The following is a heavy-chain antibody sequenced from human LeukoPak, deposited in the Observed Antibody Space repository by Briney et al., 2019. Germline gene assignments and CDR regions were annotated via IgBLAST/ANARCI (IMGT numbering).Heavy chain of an antibody. D-gene: IGHD3-22*01. Sequence: GGSLRLSCTASGFTFGDYAMSWFRQAPGKGLEWVAVIWYDGSNKYYADSVKGRFTISRDNSKNTLYLQMNSLRAEDTAVYYCARGGNYDSSGYYHFDYWGQGTLVTVSS. CDR1: GFTFGDYA. CDR2: IWYDGSNK. J-gene: IGHJ4*02. V-gene: IGHV3-33*01. CDR3: ARGGNYDSSGYYHFDY.